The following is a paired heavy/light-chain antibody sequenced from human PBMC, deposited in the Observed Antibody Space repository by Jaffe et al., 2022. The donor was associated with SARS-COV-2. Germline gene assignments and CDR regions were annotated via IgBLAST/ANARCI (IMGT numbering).Light chain of an antibody. CDR3: QQSYSTPF. V-gene: IGKV1-39*01. CDR1: QSISSY. J-gene: IGKJ4*01. CDR2: AAS. Sequence: DIQMTQSPSSLSASVGDRVTITCRASQSISSYLNWYQQKPGKAPKLLIYAASSLQSGVPSRFSGSGSGTDFTLTISSLQPEDFATYYCQQSYSTPFFGGGTKVEIK.
Heavy chain of an antibody. CDR3: ARGMVRGVNRERIRYFDL. Sequence: QVQLQESGPGLVKPSETLSLTCTVSGGSISSYYWSWIRQPPGKGLEWIGYIYYSGSTNYNPSLKSRVTISVDTSKNQFSLKLSSVTAADTAVYYCARGMVRGVNRERIRYFDLWGRGTLVTVSS. D-gene: IGHD3-10*01. V-gene: IGHV4-59*01. CDR1: GGSISSYY. J-gene: IGHJ2*01. CDR2: IYYSGST.